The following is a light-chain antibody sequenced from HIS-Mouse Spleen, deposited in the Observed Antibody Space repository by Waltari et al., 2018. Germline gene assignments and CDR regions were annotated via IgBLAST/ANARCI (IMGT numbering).Light chain of an antibody. CDR2: GAS. CDR1: QSVSSSY. J-gene: IGKJ4*01. Sequence: EIVLTQSPGTLSLSPGERATLSCRASQSVSSSYLAWYQQKPGQAPRLLIYGASSRATGIPDRFSGSGSGTEFTLTISSLQPEDFATYYCQQLNSFTFGGGTKVEIK. V-gene: IGKV3-20*01. CDR3: QQLNSFT.